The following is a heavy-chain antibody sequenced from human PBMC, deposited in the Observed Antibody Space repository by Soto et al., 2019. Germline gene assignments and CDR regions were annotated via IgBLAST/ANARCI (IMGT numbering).Heavy chain of an antibody. CDR2: IYYSGST. CDR1: GGSISSYY. CDR3: ARRRFYYFASGRKPLYYHYYMDV. J-gene: IGHJ6*03. Sequence: SETLSLTCTVSGGSISSYYWRWIRQPPGKGLEWIGYIYYSGSTNYNPSLKSRVTISVDTSKNQFSLKLSSVTPAATAVDYFARRRFYYFASGRKPLYYHYYMDVWPKGTTVTVSS. V-gene: IGHV4-59*08. D-gene: IGHD3-10*01.